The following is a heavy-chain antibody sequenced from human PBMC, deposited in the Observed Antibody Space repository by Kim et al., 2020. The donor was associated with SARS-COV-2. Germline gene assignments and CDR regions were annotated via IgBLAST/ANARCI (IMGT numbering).Heavy chain of an antibody. D-gene: IGHD3-10*01. V-gene: IGHV3-9*01. Sequence: SKKGRFTISRDNAKNPLYLQMNSLRAEDTAWYSCAKYGTTWFGELSLFDDWGQGTLVTVSS. CDR3: AKYGTTWFGELSLFDD. J-gene: IGHJ4*02.